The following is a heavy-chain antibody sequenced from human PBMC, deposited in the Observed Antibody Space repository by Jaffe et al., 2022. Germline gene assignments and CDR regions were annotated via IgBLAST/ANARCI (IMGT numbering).Heavy chain of an antibody. J-gene: IGHJ4*02. CDR3: TRGIAAAAYYFDY. Sequence: EVQLVESGGGLVQPGRSLRLSCTASGFTFGDYAMSWVRQAPGKGLEWVGFIRSKAYGGTTEYAASVKGRFTISRDDSKSIAYLQMNSLKTEDTAVYYCTRGIAAAAYYFDYWGQGTLVTVSS. V-gene: IGHV3-49*04. CDR1: GFTFGDYA. D-gene: IGHD6-13*01. CDR2: IRSKAYGGTT.